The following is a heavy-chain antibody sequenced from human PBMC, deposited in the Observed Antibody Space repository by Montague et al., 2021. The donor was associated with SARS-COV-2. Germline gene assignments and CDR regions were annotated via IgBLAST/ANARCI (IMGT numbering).Heavy chain of an antibody. CDR3: ARGLGRPGTIFGVALY. CDR2: INRGST. V-gene: IGHV4-34*01. CDR1: GGSFSGYY. Sequence: SETLSLTCGVYGGSFSGYYWSWIRQPPGQGLQWIGVINRGSTNYNSSLNSRGTISFDTSKNQFSLKLTSVSAADTAVYYCARGLGRPGTIFGVALYWGQGTLVTVSS. J-gene: IGHJ4*02. D-gene: IGHD3-3*01.